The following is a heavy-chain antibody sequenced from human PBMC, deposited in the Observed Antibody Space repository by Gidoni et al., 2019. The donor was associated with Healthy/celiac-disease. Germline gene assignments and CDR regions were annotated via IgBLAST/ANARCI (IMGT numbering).Heavy chain of an antibody. D-gene: IGHD4-4*01. CDR1: GFTFSSHW. J-gene: IGHJ6*02. V-gene: IGHV3-7*01. CDR3: ARDAPADETTVTRLYYYYGMDV. Sequence: EVQLVESGGGLVQPGGSLSLSCAASGFTFSSHWLNWVRQAPGKGLEWVANIKQDGSEKYYVDSVKGRFTISRDNAKNSLYLQMNSLRAEDTAVYYCARDAPADETTVTRLYYYYGMDVWGQGTTVTVSS. CDR2: IKQDGSEK.